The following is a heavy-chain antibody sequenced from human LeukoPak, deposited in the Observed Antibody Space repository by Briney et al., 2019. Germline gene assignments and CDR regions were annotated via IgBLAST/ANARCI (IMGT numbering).Heavy chain of an antibody. V-gene: IGHV5-51*01. J-gene: IGHJ4*02. Sequence: GESLKISGKASGYSFTSYWIAWVRQTPGKGLEWIGIIYPSDSNTKYGPSFQGQVIISADKSISTAYLQWSCLKASDTAMYYCTRPGGFGEFPFDFWGQGTLVTVSS. CDR3: TRPGGFGEFPFDF. CDR1: GYSFTSYW. D-gene: IGHD3-10*01. CDR2: IYPSDSNT.